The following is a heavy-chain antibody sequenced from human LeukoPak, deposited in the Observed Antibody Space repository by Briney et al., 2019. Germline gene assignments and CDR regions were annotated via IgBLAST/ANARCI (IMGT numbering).Heavy chain of an antibody. J-gene: IGHJ5*02. CDR1: GFTFSSDA. CDR2: IDSSGGFT. D-gene: IGHD1-14*01. Sequence: GGSLRLSCAASGFTFSSDAMTWVRQAPGKGLEWVSSIDSSGGFTYYADSVKGRFTISRDNSKNTLYLQMNSLRAEDTAIYYCAKKPAGFDPWGQGTLVTVSS. V-gene: IGHV3-23*01. CDR3: AKKPAGFDP.